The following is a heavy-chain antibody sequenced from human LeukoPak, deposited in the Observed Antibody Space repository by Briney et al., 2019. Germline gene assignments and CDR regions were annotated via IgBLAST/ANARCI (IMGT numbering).Heavy chain of an antibody. CDR3: AKDDDWGRYKH. CDR2: ISSSGNSI. V-gene: IGHV3-11*04. J-gene: IGHJ1*01. D-gene: IGHD3-16*01. Sequence: GGSLRLSCAASGFTFSDYYMSWIRQAPGKGLEWVSYISSSGNSISYADSVKGRFTISRDNAKNSLYLQMNSLRAEDTAVYYCAKDDDWGRYKHWGQGTLVTVSS. CDR1: GFTFSDYY.